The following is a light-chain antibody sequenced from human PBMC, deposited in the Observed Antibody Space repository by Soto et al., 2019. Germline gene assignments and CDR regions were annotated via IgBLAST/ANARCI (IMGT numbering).Light chain of an antibody. Sequence: QSVLTQPPSASGTPGQRGTISCSGSSSNIGSNTVNWYQQLPGTAPKLLIYSNNQRPSGVPDRFSGSKSGTSASLAISGLQSEEEADYYCAAWDDSLNGVVFGGGTKLTVL. V-gene: IGLV1-44*01. J-gene: IGLJ2*01. CDR3: AAWDDSLNGVV. CDR1: SSNIGSNT. CDR2: SNN.